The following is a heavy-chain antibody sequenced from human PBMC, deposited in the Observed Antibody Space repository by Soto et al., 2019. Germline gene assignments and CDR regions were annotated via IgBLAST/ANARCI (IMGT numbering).Heavy chain of an antibody. CDR2: INHSGST. CDR3: AGYYYDSSGYPFDY. CDR1: GGSFSGYY. V-gene: IGHV4-34*01. D-gene: IGHD3-22*01. J-gene: IGHJ4*02. Sequence: SETLSLTCAVYGGSFSGYYWSWIRQPPGKGLEWIGEINHSGSTNYNPSLKSRVTISVDTSKNQFSLKLSSVTAADMAVYYCAGYYYDSSGYPFDYWGQGTLVTVSS.